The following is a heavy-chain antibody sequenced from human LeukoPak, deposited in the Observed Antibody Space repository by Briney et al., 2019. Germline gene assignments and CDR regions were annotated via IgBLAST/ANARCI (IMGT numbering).Heavy chain of an antibody. CDR2: ISYDGSNK. CDR3: ARVDTAIPFDY. J-gene: IGHJ4*02. CDR1: GFTFSSYA. V-gene: IGHV3-30-3*01. D-gene: IGHD5-18*01. Sequence: GRSLRLSCAASGFTFSSYAMHWVRQAPGKGLEWVAVISYDGSNKYYADSVKGRFTISRDNSKNTLYLQMNSLRAEDTAVYYCARVDTAIPFDYWGQGTLVTVSS.